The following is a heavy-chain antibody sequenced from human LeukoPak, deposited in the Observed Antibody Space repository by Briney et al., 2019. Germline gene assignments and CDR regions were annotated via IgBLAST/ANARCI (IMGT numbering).Heavy chain of an antibody. J-gene: IGHJ4*02. D-gene: IGHD3-22*01. Sequence: SCKVSGYTLTELSMHWVRQAPGKGLEWVSYISPTSSTINYADSVKGRFTISRDNAKNSLYLQMNSLRDEDTAVYYCAREGYDPYFDYWGQGTLVTVSS. CDR1: GYTLTELS. CDR3: AREGYDPYFDY. CDR2: ISPTSSTI. V-gene: IGHV3-48*02.